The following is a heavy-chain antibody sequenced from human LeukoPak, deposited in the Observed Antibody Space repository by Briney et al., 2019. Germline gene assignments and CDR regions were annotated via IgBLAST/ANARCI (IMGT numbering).Heavy chain of an antibody. D-gene: IGHD1-7*01. J-gene: IGHJ4*02. Sequence: SQTLSLTCTVSGGSITSGSYYWSWIRQPAGKGLEWIGRIYTSGSTDYNPSLKSRVTTSVDTSKNQFSLKLTSVTAADTAVYYCASGYNWNYILGHWGQGTLVTVSS. CDR1: GGSITSGSYY. CDR3: ASGYNWNYILGH. V-gene: IGHV4-61*02. CDR2: IYTSGST.